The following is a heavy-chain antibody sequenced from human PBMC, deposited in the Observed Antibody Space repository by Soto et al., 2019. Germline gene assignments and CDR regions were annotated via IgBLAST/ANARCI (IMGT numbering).Heavy chain of an antibody. D-gene: IGHD2-15*01. V-gene: IGHV1-2*06. CDR2: VNPRSGDT. CDR3: GRDGVVATPLGWFDP. Sequence: QVQLVQSGAEVKKPGASVKVSCKASGYTFIGYYIHWVRQAPGQGLEWMGRVNPRSGDTTYAQKFQGRLTMTRDTSISTAYMELSSLRSDDTAVYYCGRDGVVATPLGWFDPWGKGSLVTVSS. J-gene: IGHJ5*02. CDR1: GYTFIGYY.